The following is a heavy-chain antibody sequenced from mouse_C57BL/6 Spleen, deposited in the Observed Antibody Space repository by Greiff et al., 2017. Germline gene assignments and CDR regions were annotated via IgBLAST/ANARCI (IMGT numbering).Heavy chain of an antibody. CDR3: TSTVVAKYYFDY. CDR2: IDPETGGT. D-gene: IGHD1-1*01. CDR1: GYTFTDYE. V-gene: IGHV1-15*01. Sequence: QVQLQQSGAELVRPGASVTLSCKASGYTFTDYEMHWVKQTPVHGLEWIGAIDPETGGTAYNQKVKGKAILTADKSSSTAYMELRSLTAADSAVYYCTSTVVAKYYFDYWGQGTTLTVSS. J-gene: IGHJ2*01.